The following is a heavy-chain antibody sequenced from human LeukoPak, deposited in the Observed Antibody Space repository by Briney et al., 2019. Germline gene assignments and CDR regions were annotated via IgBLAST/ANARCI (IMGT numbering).Heavy chain of an antibody. CDR3: AREFHSSSSIASILNYYYYGMDV. D-gene: IGHD6-13*01. V-gene: IGHV3-30*04. CDR1: GFTFSSYA. CDR2: ISYDGSNK. Sequence: GRSLRLSCAASGFTFSSYAMHWVRQAPGKGLEWVAVISYDGSNKYYADPVKGRFTISRDNSKNTLYLQMNSLRAEDTAVYYCAREFHSSSSIASILNYYYYGMDVWGQGTTVTVSS. J-gene: IGHJ6*02.